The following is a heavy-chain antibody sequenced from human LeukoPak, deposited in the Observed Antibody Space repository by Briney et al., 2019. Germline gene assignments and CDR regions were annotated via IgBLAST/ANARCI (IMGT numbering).Heavy chain of an antibody. CDR1: GYTFTSYG. Sequence: GASVKVSCKASGYTFTSYGISWVRQAPGQGLEWMGWISAYNGNTNYAQKLQGRVTMATDTSTSTAYMELRSLRSDDTAVYYCARDGWMAAAGEDLDYWGQGTLVTVSS. CDR2: ISAYNGNT. D-gene: IGHD6-13*01. CDR3: ARDGWMAAAGEDLDY. V-gene: IGHV1-18*01. J-gene: IGHJ4*02.